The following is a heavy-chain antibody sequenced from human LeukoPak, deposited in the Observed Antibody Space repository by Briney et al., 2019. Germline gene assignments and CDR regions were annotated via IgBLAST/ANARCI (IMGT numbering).Heavy chain of an antibody. CDR2: INHSGST. CDR3: AREANWGSDWYFDL. Sequence: SETLSLTCAVYGGSFSGYYWSWIRQPPGKGLEWIGEINHSGSTNYNPSLKSRVTISVDTSKNQFSLKLSSVTAADTAVYYCAREANWGSDWYFDLWGRGTLVTVSS. CDR1: GGSFSGYY. D-gene: IGHD7-27*01. J-gene: IGHJ2*01. V-gene: IGHV4-34*01.